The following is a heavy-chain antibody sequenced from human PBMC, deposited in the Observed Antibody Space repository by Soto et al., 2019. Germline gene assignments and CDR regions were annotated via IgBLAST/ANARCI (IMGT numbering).Heavy chain of an antibody. J-gene: IGHJ5*02. CDR1: GGSISSYF. CDR3: ARELVAAGSSNWFDP. V-gene: IGHV4-59*12. Sequence: PSETLSLTCTVSGGSISSYFWSWIRQPPGKGLEWIGFIYYSGDTNYNPSLKSRVTISVDTSKSQFSLKLSSVTAADTAIYYCARELVAAGSSNWFDPWGQGTLVTVSS. CDR2: IYYSGDT. D-gene: IGHD6-13*01.